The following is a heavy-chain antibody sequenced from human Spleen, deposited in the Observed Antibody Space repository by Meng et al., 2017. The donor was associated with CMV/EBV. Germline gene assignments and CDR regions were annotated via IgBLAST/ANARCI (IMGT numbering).Heavy chain of an antibody. D-gene: IGHD6-13*01. CDR1: GFTFSSYG. J-gene: IGHJ6*02. V-gene: IGHV3-NL1*01. CDR2: IYGGGST. CDR3: AKDLGIQGSYYYDLDV. Sequence: GESLKISCAASGFTFSSYGMHWVRQAPEKGLQWVSVIYGGGSTYYADSVKGRFTISRDNYKNTVFLQMNSLRAEDTALYFCAKDLGIQGSYYYDLDVWGQGTTVTVSS.